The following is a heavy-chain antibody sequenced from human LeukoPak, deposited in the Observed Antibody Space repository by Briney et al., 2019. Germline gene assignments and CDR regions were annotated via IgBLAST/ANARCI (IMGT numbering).Heavy chain of an antibody. Sequence: ASVKVSCKASGYTFTGYYMHWVRQAPGQGLEWMGWINPNSGGTNYAQKFQGRGTMTRDTSISTAYMELSRLRSDDTALYYCARERYYSSGNYNNRIDYWGQGTLVTVSS. CDR1: GYTFTGYY. CDR2: INPNSGGT. D-gene: IGHD3-10*01. J-gene: IGHJ4*02. CDR3: ARERYYSSGNYNNRIDY. V-gene: IGHV1-2*02.